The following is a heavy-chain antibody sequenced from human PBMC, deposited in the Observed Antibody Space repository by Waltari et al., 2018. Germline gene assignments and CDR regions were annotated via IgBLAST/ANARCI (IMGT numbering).Heavy chain of an antibody. D-gene: IGHD6-25*01. V-gene: IGHV6-1*01. Sequence: QVQLQQSGPGLVKPSHTLSLACAISGDSVSSNSAAWNWIRQSPSRGLEWRGRTYYRSKWYNNYAVSVKSRITINADTSKNQFSLHLNSVTPEDTAVYYCATEGTGQRLDWGQGTLVTVSS. CDR1: GDSVSSNSAA. CDR3: ATEGTGQRLD. J-gene: IGHJ4*02. CDR2: TYYRSKWYN.